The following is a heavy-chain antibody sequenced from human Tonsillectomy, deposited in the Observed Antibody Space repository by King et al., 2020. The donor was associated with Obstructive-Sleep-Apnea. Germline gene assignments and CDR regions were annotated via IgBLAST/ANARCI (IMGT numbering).Heavy chain of an antibody. CDR3: AKDGARFGYLIGYFDY. V-gene: IGHV3-33*06. CDR2: IWYDGSNK. CDR1: GFTFSSYG. Sequence: VQLVESGGGVVQPGRSLRLSCAASGFTFSSYGMHWVRQAPGKGLEWVAVIWYDGSNKYYADSVKGRFTNSRDNAKNTRYLQMNSLRAEDTDVYYCAKDGARFGYLIGYFDYWGPGTLVTVSS. J-gene: IGHJ4*02. D-gene: IGHD3-10*01.